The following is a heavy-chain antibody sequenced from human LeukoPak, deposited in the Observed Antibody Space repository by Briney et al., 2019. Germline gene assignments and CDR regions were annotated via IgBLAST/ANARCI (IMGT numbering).Heavy chain of an antibody. V-gene: IGHV1-18*01. D-gene: IGHD6-6*01. Sequence: ASVKVSCKASGGTFSSYAISWVRQAPGQGLEWMGWISAYNGNTNYAQKLQGRVTMTTDTSTSTAYMELRSLRSDDTAVYYCAREDSSSGAFDIWGQGTMVTVSS. CDR2: ISAYNGNT. J-gene: IGHJ3*02. CDR3: AREDSSSGAFDI. CDR1: GGTFSSYA.